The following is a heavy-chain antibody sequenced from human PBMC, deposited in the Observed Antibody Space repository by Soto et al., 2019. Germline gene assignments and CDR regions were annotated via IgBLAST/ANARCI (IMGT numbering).Heavy chain of an antibody. Sequence: ASGKVSCKAFGYTFTGYYMHWVRQAPGQGLEWMGWINPNSGGTNYAQKFQGWVTMTRDTSISTAYMELSRLRSDDTAVYYCARGPLQAVALGYFDYWGQGTLVTVSS. CDR2: INPNSGGT. D-gene: IGHD6-19*01. V-gene: IGHV1-2*04. CDR1: GYTFTGYY. CDR3: ARGPLQAVALGYFDY. J-gene: IGHJ4*02.